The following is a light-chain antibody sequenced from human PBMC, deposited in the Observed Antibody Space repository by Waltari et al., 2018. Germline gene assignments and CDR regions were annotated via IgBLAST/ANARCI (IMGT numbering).Light chain of an antibody. CDR2: WSS. V-gene: IGKV4-1*01. CDR1: QSVLSSSDNKNY. J-gene: IGKJ4*01. CDR3: QHYYTSPPT. Sequence: DIVMTQSPDFLAVSLGERANINCKSSQSVLSSSDNKNYLAWYQQKPGQPPKLFIYWSSTRESGVPDRFSGSGSGTDFALTISSLQAEDVAVYYCQHYYTSPPTFGGGTKVEIK.